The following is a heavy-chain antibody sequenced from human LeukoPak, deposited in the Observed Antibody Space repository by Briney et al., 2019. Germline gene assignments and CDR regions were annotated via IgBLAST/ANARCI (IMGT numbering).Heavy chain of an antibody. CDR2: IHPSDSAT. CDR3: AIPVGETLHY. J-gene: IGHJ4*02. CDR1: EYRFTSYW. Sequence: HGESLKISCKASEYRFTSYWVAWVRQMPGKGLEWMGIIHPSDSATAYSPALQGRVTFSVDRSINTAYLQWTNLKTSDAAIYHCAIPVGETLHYWGQGTLVAVSS. D-gene: IGHD1-26*01. V-gene: IGHV5-51*01.